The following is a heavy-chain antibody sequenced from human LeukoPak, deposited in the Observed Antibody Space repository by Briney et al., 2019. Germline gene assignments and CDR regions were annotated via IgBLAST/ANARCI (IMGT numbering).Heavy chain of an antibody. CDR1: GGSISSYY. CDR2: IYYSGST. D-gene: IGHD2-15*01. J-gene: IGHJ6*03. CDR3: ARDTGRKNPYYYYYYMDV. V-gene: IGHV4-59*12. Sequence: TPSETLSLTCTVSGGSISSYYWSWIRQPPGKGLEWIGYIYYSGSTNYNPSLKSRVTISVDTSKNQFSLKLSSVTAADTAVYYCARDTGRKNPYYYYYYMDVWGKGTTVTVSS.